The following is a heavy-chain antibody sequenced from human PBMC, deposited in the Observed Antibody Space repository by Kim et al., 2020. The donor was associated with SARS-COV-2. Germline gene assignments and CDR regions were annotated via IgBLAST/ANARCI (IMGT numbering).Heavy chain of an antibody. CDR3: VKDFRKSSGFFFNYFDS. CDR2: VSHDGSKH. CDR1: GFTFNSSG. V-gene: IGHV3-30*18. Sequence: GGSLRLSCVSSGFTFNSSGMHWVRQAPGKGLEWVALVSHDGSKHYHADSVKGRFSISRDISKNTLYLQMNNLRPEDTATYYCVKDFRKSSGFFFNYFDSWGQGTLVTVSS. J-gene: IGHJ4*02. D-gene: IGHD6-19*01.